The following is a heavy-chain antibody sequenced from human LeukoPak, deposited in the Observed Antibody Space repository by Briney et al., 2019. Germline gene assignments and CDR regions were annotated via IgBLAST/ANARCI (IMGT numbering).Heavy chain of an antibody. CDR1: GFTFSSYA. D-gene: IGHD3-3*01. CDR3: ARESDDFWSGYYNGPFDY. V-gene: IGHV3-30-3*01. CDR2: ISYDGSNK. J-gene: IGHJ4*02. Sequence: GGSLRLSCAASGFTFSSYAMHWVRQAPGKGLEWVAVISYDGSNKYYADSVKGRFTISRDNSKNTLYLQMNSLRAGDTAVYYCARESDDFWSGYYNGPFDYWGQGTLVTVSS.